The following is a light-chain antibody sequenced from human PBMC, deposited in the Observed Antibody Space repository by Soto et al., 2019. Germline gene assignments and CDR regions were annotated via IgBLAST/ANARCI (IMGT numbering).Light chain of an antibody. CDR2: ANA. J-gene: IGLJ2*01. CDR1: KSNIGANYD. CDR3: QSYDTSLPGLL. V-gene: IGLV1-40*01. Sequence: QSLLTQPPSVSGAPGQRVTISCNGSKSNIGANYDVYWYQQFPGTAPKLLIYANANRPSGVPQQFSGSKSGTSASLAITGLQTEDEADYYCQSYDTSLPGLLFGVGTKLTVL.